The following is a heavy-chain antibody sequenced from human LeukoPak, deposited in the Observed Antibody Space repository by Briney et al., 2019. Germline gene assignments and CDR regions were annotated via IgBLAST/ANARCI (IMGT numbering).Heavy chain of an antibody. CDR2: ISASGRST. V-gene: IGHV3-23*01. Sequence: GGSLRLSCAASIFTFSTYAMSWVRQAPGKGLEWVSAISASGRSTFYGDSVKGRFTISRDNAKNSLYLQMNSLRAEDTAVYYRARDIIGVGYYDFWTGRGGQGTLVTVSS. CDR3: ARDIIGVGYYDFWTGR. CDR1: IFTFSTYA. J-gene: IGHJ4*02. D-gene: IGHD3-3*01.